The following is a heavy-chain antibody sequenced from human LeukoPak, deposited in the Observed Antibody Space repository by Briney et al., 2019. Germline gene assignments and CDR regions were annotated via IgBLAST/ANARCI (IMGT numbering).Heavy chain of an antibody. CDR3: ARRGYSRPSGPDHYGMDV. V-gene: IGHV3-21*01. CDR2: ISSSSSYI. J-gene: IGHJ6*02. CDR1: GFTFSSYS. D-gene: IGHD6-13*01. Sequence: PGGSLRLSCAASGFTFSSYSMNWVRQAPGKGLEWVSSISSSSSYIYYADSVKGRFTISRDNAKNSLYLQMNSLRAEDTAVYYCARRGYSRPSGPDHYGMDVWGQGTTVTVSS.